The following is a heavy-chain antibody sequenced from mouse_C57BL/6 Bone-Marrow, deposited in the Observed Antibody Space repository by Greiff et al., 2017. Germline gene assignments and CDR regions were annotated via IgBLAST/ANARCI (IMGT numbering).Heavy chain of an antibody. V-gene: IGHV14-4*01. CDR2: IDPENGDT. CDR3: TTFFITTVVAKGSWAY. J-gene: IGHJ3*01. CDR1: GFNIKDDY. Sequence: EVQVVESGAELVRPGASVKLSCTASGFNIKDDYMHWVKQRPEQGLEWIGWIDPENGDTEYASKFQGKATITADTSSNTAYLQLSSLTSEDTAVYYCTTFFITTVVAKGSWAYWGQGTLVTVSA. D-gene: IGHD1-1*01.